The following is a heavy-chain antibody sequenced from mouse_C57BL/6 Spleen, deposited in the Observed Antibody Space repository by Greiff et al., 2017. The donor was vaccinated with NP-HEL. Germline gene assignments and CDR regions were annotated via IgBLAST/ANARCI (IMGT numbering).Heavy chain of an antibody. D-gene: IGHD4-1*01. CDR3: ASGVGGTGTWDY. V-gene: IGHV1-69*01. Sequence: QVQLQQPGAELVMPGASVKLSCKASGYTFTSYWMHWVKQRPGQGLEWIGEIDPSDSYTNYNPKFNGKSTLTVDKSSSTAYMQLSRLTSEDPAVYYCASGVGGTGTWDYWGQGTTLTVSS. CDR1: GYTFTSYW. J-gene: IGHJ2*01. CDR2: IDPSDSYT.